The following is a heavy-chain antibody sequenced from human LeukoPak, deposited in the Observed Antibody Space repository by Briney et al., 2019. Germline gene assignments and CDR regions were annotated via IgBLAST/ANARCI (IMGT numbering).Heavy chain of an antibody. CDR1: GYTFTSYA. CDR3: ARGYCSSTSCYGGSY. D-gene: IGHD2-2*01. Sequence: ASVKASCKASGYTFTSYAMNWVRQAPGQGLEWMGWINTNTGNPTYAQGFTGRFVFSSDTSVSTAYLQISSLKAEDTAVYYCARGYCSSTSCYGGSYWGQGTLVTVSS. V-gene: IGHV7-4-1*02. J-gene: IGHJ4*02. CDR2: INTNTGNP.